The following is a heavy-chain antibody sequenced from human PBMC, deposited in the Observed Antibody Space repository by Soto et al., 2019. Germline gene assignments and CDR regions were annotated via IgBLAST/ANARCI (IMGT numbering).Heavy chain of an antibody. V-gene: IGHV4-31*03. CDR1: GGSISSGGYY. D-gene: IGHD3-16*01. J-gene: IGHJ4*02. CDR2: IYYSGST. Sequence: PSETLSLTCTVSGGSISSGGYYWSWIRHHPGKGLEWIGYIYYSGSTYYNPSLKSRVTISVDTSKNQFSLKLSSVTAADTAVYYCARGSAVYYFAYWGQGTLVTVSS. CDR3: ARGSAVYYFAY.